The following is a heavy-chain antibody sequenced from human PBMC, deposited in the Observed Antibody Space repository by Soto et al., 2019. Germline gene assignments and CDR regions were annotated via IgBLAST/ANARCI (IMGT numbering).Heavy chain of an antibody. Sequence: EEQLVESGGNLVQPGGSLRLSCAASGFTFNRYWMHWVRQTPERGLMWVSRINGDASRTNYADSVKGRFTISRDNAKNTVYLQMDSLRVEDTAVYYCVRGVPDHYGSDYWGRGTLVTVSS. CDR3: VRGVPDHYGSDY. CDR1: GFTFNRYW. J-gene: IGHJ4*02. D-gene: IGHD4-17*01. CDR2: INGDASRT. V-gene: IGHV3-74*01.